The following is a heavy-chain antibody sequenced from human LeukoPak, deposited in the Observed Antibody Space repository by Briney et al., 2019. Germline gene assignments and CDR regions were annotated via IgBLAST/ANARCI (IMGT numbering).Heavy chain of an antibody. V-gene: IGHV4-61*02. CDR2: IYTSGST. CDR1: GGSISSGSYY. CDR3: ARGSGNCDFWSGQLINWFDP. Sequence: SQTLSLTCTVSGGSISSGSYYWSWIRQPAGKGLEWIGRIYTSGSTNYNPSLKSRVTISVDTSKNQFSLKLSSVTAADTAVYYCARGSGNCDFWSGQLINWFDPWGQGTLVTVSS. D-gene: IGHD3-3*01. J-gene: IGHJ5*02.